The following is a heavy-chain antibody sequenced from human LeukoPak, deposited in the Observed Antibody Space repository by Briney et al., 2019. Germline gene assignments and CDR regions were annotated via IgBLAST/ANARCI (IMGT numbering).Heavy chain of an antibody. CDR1: GYTFTGYY. D-gene: IGHD6-13*01. CDR2: INPNSGGT. Sequence: ASVKVSCKASGYTFTGYYMHWVRQAPGQGLEWMGRINPNSGGTNYAQKFRGRVTMTRDTSISTAYMELSRLRSEDTAVYYCATASIAAAGTVFSSHYSWGQGTLVTVSS. CDR3: ATASIAAAGTVFSSHYS. J-gene: IGHJ4*02. V-gene: IGHV1-2*06.